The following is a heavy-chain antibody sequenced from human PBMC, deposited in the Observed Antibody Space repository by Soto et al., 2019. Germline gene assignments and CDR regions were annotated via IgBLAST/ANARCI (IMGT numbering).Heavy chain of an antibody. CDR1: GGSISSYY. CDR3: ARGHGRNFDY. J-gene: IGHJ4*02. CDR2: IYYSGST. Sequence: SETLSLTCTVSGGSISSYYWSWIRQPPGKGLEWIGYIYYSGSTYYNPSLKGRVTISVDRSKNQFSLKLSSVTAADTAVYYCARGHGRNFDYWGQGTLVTVSS. V-gene: IGHV4-59*12.